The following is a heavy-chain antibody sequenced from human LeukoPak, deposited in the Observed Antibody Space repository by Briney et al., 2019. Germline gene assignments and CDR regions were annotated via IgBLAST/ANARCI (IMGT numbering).Heavy chain of an antibody. CDR2: ISYDGSNK. Sequence: GGSLRLSCAASGFTFDDYGMHWVRQAPGKGLEWVAVISYDGSNKYYADSVKGRFTISRDNSKNTLYLQMNSLRAEDTAVYYCARGTADGYLDYWGQGTLVTVSS. CDR3: ARGTADGYLDY. J-gene: IGHJ4*02. V-gene: IGHV3-30*03. D-gene: IGHD5-24*01. CDR1: GFTFDDYG.